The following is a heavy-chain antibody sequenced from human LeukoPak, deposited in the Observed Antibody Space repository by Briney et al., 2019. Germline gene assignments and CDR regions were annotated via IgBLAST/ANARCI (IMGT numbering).Heavy chain of an antibody. D-gene: IGHD1-26*01. CDR1: GFSLSPSGMR. V-gene: IGHV2-70*04. CDR3: ARTSLGAFDY. J-gene: IGHJ4*02. CDR2: IDWDDDK. Sequence: SGPALVKPTQTLALTCTFSGFSLSPSGMRVSWIRQPPGKALEWLARIDWDDDKFYSTSLKTRLTISKDTSKNEVVLTMTNMDPVDTATYYCARTSLGAFDYWGQGTLVTVSS.